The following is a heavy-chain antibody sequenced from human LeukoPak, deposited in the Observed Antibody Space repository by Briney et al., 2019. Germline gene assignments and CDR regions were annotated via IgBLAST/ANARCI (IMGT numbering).Heavy chain of an antibody. D-gene: IGHD4-17*01. CDR3: ARVKPVPTVSFDP. CDR1: GYTLSDYD. CDR2: INPNSLIP. J-gene: IGHJ5*02. Sequence: GASVKVSCKASGYTLSDYDINWVRQAPGQGLEYMGWINPNSLIPGYARKFRGRVTLTMDTSIRTAYMGLSGLTYDDTAIYYCARVKPVPTVSFDPWGQGTLVTVSS. V-gene: IGHV1-8*01.